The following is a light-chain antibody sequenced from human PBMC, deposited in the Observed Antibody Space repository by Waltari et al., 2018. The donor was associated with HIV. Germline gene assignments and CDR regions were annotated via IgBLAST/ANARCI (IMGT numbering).Light chain of an antibody. CDR1: QSVTSTY. CDR2: GAS. V-gene: IGKV3-20*01. CDR3: QQYGSSPYT. J-gene: IGKJ2*01. Sequence: EIVLTQSPGTLSLSPGATATLSCRASQSVTSTYVAWYPQKPRQAPRLLIYGASSRATGIPDRFRGSGSGTDFTLTIRRLEPEDFAVYYCQQYGSSPYTFGQGTKLEIK.